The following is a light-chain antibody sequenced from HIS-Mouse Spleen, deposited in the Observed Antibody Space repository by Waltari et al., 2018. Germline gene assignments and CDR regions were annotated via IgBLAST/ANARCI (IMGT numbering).Light chain of an antibody. Sequence: QSALTQPASVSGSPGQSITISCTGTSSDVGSYNLVSWYQQHPGKAPNLMIYVGSKRPSGVSNRFSGSKSGNTASLTISGLQAEDEADYYCCSYAGSSTWVFGGGTKLTVL. V-gene: IGLV2-23*01. J-gene: IGLJ3*02. CDR3: CSYAGSSTWV. CDR2: VGS. CDR1: SSDVGSYNL.